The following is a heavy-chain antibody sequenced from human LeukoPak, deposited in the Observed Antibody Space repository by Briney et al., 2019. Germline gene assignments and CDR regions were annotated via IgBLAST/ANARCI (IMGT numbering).Heavy chain of an antibody. CDR3: ARDPSSYYDSSGYSANWFDP. J-gene: IGHJ5*02. Sequence: ASVKVSCKASGYTFTSYYVHWVRQAPGQGLEWMGIINPSGGSTSYAQKFQGRVTMTRDMSTSTVYMELSSLRSEDTAVYYCARDPSSYYDSSGYSANWFDPWGQGTLVTVSS. CDR2: INPSGGST. V-gene: IGHV1-46*01. CDR1: GYTFTSYY. D-gene: IGHD3-22*01.